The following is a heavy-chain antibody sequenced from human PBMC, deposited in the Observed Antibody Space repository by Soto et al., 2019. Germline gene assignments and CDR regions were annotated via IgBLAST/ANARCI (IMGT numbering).Heavy chain of an antibody. V-gene: IGHV3-11*01. Sequence: GGSLRLSCAASGFTFSDYYMSWIRQAPGKGLEWVSYISSSGSTIYYADSVKGRFTISRDNAKNSLYLQMNSLRAEDTAVYYCASPGGYYDFWSLYYYYYYMDVWGKGTTVTVS. J-gene: IGHJ6*03. D-gene: IGHD3-3*01. CDR3: ASPGGYYDFWSLYYYYYYMDV. CDR2: ISSSGSTI. CDR1: GFTFSDYY.